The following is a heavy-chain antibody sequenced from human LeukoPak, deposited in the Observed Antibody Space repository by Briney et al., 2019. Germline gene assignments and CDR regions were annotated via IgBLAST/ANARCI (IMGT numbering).Heavy chain of an antibody. CDR3: VKIELYGSGSY. CDR1: GFTFSSYA. Sequence: GGSLRLSCAASGFTFSSYAMSWVRQAPGKGLEWVSAISGSGGSTYYADSVKGRFTISRDNSKNTLYLQMNSLRAEDTAVYYCVKIELYGSGSYWGQGTLVTVSS. J-gene: IGHJ4*02. CDR2: ISGSGGST. V-gene: IGHV3-23*01. D-gene: IGHD3-10*01.